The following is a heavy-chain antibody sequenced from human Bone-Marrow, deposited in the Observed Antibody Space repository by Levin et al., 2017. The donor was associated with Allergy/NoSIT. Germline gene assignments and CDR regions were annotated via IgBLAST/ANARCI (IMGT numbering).Heavy chain of an antibody. Sequence: GGSLRLSCAASGFSLDGYAMHWVRQAPGKGLEWVSGISLNSGTIGYADSVKGRFTISRDNAKNSLYLQMNSLRGEDSALYYCAKASNLEGSIAAADYWGQGTLVTVSS. D-gene: IGHD6-13*01. V-gene: IGHV3-9*01. CDR1: GFSLDGYA. CDR2: ISLNSGTI. J-gene: IGHJ4*02. CDR3: AKASNLEGSIAAADY.